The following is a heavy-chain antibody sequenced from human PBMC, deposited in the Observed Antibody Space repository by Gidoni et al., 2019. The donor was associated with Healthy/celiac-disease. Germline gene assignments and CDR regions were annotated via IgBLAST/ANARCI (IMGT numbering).Heavy chain of an antibody. V-gene: IGHV4-34*01. J-gene: IGHJ4*02. CDR2: INHSGST. D-gene: IGHD2-2*02. CDR1: GGSFSGYY. CDR3: ARGAGKGDIVVVPAAILDY. Sequence: QVQLQQWGAGLLKPSETLSLTCAVYGGSFSGYYWSWIRQPPGKGLEWIGEINHSGSTNYNPSLKSRVTISVDTSKNQFSLKLSSVTAADTAVYYCARGAGKGDIVVVPAAILDYWGQGTLVTVSS.